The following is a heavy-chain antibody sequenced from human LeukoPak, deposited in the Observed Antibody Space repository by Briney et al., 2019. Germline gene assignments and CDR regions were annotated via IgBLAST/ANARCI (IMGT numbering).Heavy chain of an antibody. V-gene: IGHV4-59*01. J-gene: IGHJ4*02. CDR3: ASSRGPSSSWSFDS. CDR1: IVPIKNYY. D-gene: IGHD6-13*01. CDR2: IYYTGST. Sequence: SETLSLTCSFSIVPIKNYYWNWIRQSPGKGLQWIGYIYYTGSTDYNFSLKSRVTISLNTSENHFSLSLSSVTAADSALYFCASSRGPSSSWSFDSWGQGILVTVSS.